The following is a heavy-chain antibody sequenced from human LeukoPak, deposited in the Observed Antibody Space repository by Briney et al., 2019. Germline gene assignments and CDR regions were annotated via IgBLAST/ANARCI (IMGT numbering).Heavy chain of an antibody. D-gene: IGHD3-3*01. Sequence: GGSLRLSCAASGFTFSSYAMSWVRQAPGKGLEWVSAISGSGGSTYYADSVKGRFTISRDNSKNTLYLQMSSLRAEDTAVYYCAKYATYYDFWSGYYLDYWGQGTLVTVSS. V-gene: IGHV3-23*01. J-gene: IGHJ4*02. CDR2: ISGSGGST. CDR3: AKYATYYDFWSGYYLDY. CDR1: GFTFSSYA.